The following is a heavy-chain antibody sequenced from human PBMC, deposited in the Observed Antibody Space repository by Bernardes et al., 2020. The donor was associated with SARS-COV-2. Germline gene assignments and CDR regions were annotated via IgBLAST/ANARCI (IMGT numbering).Heavy chain of an antibody. D-gene: IGHD2-2*01. J-gene: IGHJ4*02. Sequence: GGSLRLSCAASGFTFSSYGMHWVRQAPGKGPEWVANINPDGSEKYYVGSVKGRFTISRDNAENSQFLQMSRLRDEDTAVYFCARGAWDCSSTTCLLNAWGLGTPVTVSS. CDR1: GFTFSSYG. V-gene: IGHV3-7*01. CDR2: INPDGSEK. CDR3: ARGAWDCSSTTCLLNA.